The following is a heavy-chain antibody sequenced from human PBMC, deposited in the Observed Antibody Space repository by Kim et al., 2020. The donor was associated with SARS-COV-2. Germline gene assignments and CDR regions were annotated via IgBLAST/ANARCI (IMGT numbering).Heavy chain of an antibody. CDR1: GITVTTNY. V-gene: IGHV3-66*01. CDR2: IYSGGTT. CDR3: AREPYSSTWLDY. Sequence: GVSLRLSCAVSGITVTTNYMNWVRQAPGKGLEWVSTIYSGGTTYYADSVKGIFTISRDTSKNTLYLQMNSLRAEDTAVYYCAREPYSSTWLDYWGPGTLVTVSS. D-gene: IGHD6-13*01. J-gene: IGHJ4*02.